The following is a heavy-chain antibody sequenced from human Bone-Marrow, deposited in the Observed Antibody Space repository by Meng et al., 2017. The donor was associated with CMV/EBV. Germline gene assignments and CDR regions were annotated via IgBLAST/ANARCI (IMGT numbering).Heavy chain of an antibody. Sequence: SETLSLTCAVYGGSFSGYYWSWIRQPPGKGLEWIGEINHSGSTNYNPSLKSRVTISVDRSKHQFSLKLSSVTAADTAVYYCGIGAAGVEYFQHWGQGTLVTVSS. V-gene: IGHV4-34*01. J-gene: IGHJ1*01. CDR2: INHSGST. D-gene: IGHD6-13*01. CDR1: GGSFSGYY. CDR3: GIGAAGVEYFQH.